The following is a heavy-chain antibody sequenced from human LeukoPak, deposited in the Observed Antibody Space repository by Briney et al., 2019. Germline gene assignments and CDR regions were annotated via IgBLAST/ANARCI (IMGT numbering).Heavy chain of an antibody. CDR3: ARDAGLDY. Sequence: GGSLRLSCAASGFTFSSYGMHWVRQAPGKGLEWVAVISYDGSNKYYADSVKGRFTISRDNSKNTLYLQMNSLRAEDTAVYYCARDAGLDYWGQGTLVTVSS. CDR2: ISYDGSNK. V-gene: IGHV3-30*03. CDR1: GFTFSSYG. J-gene: IGHJ4*02.